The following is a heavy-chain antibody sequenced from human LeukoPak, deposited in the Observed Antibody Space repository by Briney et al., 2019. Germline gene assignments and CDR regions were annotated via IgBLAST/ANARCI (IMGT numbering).Heavy chain of an antibody. CDR2: ISGSGGST. J-gene: IGHJ4*02. CDR3: ANIAVAGTLRDY. Sequence: GGSLRLSCAASGFTFSSYGMSWVRQAPGKGLEWVSAISGSGGSTYYADSVKGRFTISRDNSKNTLYLQMNSLRAEDTAVYYCANIAVAGTLRDYWGQGTLVTVSS. V-gene: IGHV3-23*01. CDR1: GFTFSSYG. D-gene: IGHD6-19*01.